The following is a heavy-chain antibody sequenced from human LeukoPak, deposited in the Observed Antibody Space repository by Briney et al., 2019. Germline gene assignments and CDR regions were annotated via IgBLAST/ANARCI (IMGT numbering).Heavy chain of an antibody. CDR2: ISTSSRYI. Sequence: GGSLRLSCAASGFTLSNYGMNWVRQAPGKGLEWVSSISTSSRYIYYKDSVRGRFTISRDDAKNSLYLEMNSLRAEDTAVYYCARADCSSSTCYLRHGWFDPWGQGTLVTVSS. CDR1: GFTLSNYG. J-gene: IGHJ5*02. D-gene: IGHD2-2*01. CDR3: ARADCSSSTCYLRHGWFDP. V-gene: IGHV3-21*01.